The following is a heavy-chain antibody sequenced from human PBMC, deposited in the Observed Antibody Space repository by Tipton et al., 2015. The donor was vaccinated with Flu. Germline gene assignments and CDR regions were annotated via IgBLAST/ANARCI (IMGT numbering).Heavy chain of an antibody. Sequence: LRLSCTVSGGSIRSASYYWSWVRQPAGKGLEWIGNICQRGNTYHNPSLKSRVTISVDTSMNHFSLKLSSVTAADTAVYYCARRDYSNYVSDPKNWFDAWGQGTLVTVST. CDR1: GGSIRSASYY. D-gene: IGHD4-11*01. J-gene: IGHJ5*02. V-gene: IGHV4-61*09. CDR2: ICQRGNT. CDR3: ARRDYSNYVSDPKNWFDA.